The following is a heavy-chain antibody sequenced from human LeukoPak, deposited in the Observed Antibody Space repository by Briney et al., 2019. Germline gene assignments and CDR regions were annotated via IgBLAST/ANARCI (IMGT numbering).Heavy chain of an antibody. V-gene: IGHV4-30-2*01. J-gene: IGHJ4*02. CDR3: ARVVAATFDY. D-gene: IGHD2-15*01. CDR2: IYQSGST. CDR1: GGSISSGGYS. Sequence: SETLSLTCDVSGGSISSGGYSWSWIRQPPGKGLEWIGYIYQSGSTYYNPSLKSRVTISVDRSKNQFSLKLSSVTAADTAMYYCARVVAATFDYWGQGTLVTVSS.